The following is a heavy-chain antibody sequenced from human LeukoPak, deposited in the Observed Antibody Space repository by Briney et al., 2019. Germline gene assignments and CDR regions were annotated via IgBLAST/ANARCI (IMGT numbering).Heavy chain of an antibody. Sequence: GGSLRLSCAASGFTFSSYSMNWVRQAPGKGLEWVSSISSSSSYIYYADSVKGRFTISRDNAKNSLYLQMNSLRAEDTAVYYCARGGEMATIGYYYYMDVWGKGTTVTVSS. J-gene: IGHJ6*03. CDR1: GFTFSSYS. V-gene: IGHV3-21*01. CDR2: ISSSSSYI. D-gene: IGHD5-24*01. CDR3: ARGGEMATIGYYYYMDV.